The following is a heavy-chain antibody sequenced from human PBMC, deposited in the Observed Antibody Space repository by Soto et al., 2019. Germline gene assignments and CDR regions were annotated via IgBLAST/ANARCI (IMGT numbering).Heavy chain of an antibody. D-gene: IGHD3-3*01. CDR3: AKDGYYDFWSSYFDY. CDR2: ISYDGSNK. J-gene: IGHJ4*02. V-gene: IGHV3-30*18. CDR1: GFTFSSHG. Sequence: GGSLRLSCVASGFTFSSHGMHWVRQAPGKGLEWVAVISYDGSNKYYADSVKGRFTISRDNSKNTLYLQMNSLRAEDTAVYYCAKDGYYDFWSSYFDYWGQGTLVTVSS.